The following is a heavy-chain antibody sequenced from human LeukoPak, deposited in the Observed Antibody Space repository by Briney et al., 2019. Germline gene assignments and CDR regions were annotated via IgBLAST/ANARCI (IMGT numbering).Heavy chain of an antibody. CDR3: AKVAYTTWFDP. D-gene: IGHD2-21*01. V-gene: IGHV3-23*01. Sequence: GGSLRLSCAASGFTFREYSMSWVRQAPGKGLEWVSNIRSNGGDTYYTDSVKGRFTISRDNSKNTLYLEMNSLRAEDTAVYYCAKVAYTTWFDPWGQGTLVTVSS. CDR1: GFTFREYS. CDR2: IRSNGGDT. J-gene: IGHJ5*02.